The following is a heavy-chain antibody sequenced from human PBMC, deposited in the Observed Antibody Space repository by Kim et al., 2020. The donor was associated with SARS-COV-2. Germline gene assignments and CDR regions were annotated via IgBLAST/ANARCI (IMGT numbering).Heavy chain of an antibody. D-gene: IGHD3-22*01. CDR1: GYTFTGYY. CDR2: INPNSGGT. J-gene: IGHJ4*02. CDR3: ARWGRGHYYDSSGLVDY. Sequence: ASVKVSCKASGYTFTGYYMHWVRQAPGQGLEWMGWINPNSGGTNYAQKFQGRVTMTRDTSISTAYMELSRLRSDDTAVYYCARWGRGHYYDSSGLVDYWGQGTLVTVSS. V-gene: IGHV1-2*02.